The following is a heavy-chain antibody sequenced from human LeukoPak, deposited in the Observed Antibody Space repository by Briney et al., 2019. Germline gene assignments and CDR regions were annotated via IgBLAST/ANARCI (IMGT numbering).Heavy chain of an antibody. D-gene: IGHD6-19*01. CDR3: ARDRVAVAGTSFDY. CDR2: ISSSSSTI. Sequence: GSLRLSCAPSGFIFSDYYMGWVRQAPGKGLEWVSYISSSSSTIYYADSVKGRFTISRDNAKNSLYLQMNSLRAEDTAVYYCARDRVAVAGTSFDYWGQGTLVTVSS. J-gene: IGHJ4*02. CDR1: GFIFSDYY. V-gene: IGHV3-11*04.